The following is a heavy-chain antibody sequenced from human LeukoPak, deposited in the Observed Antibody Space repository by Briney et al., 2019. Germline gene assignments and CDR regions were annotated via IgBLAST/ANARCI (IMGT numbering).Heavy chain of an antibody. CDR2: ISSSSSCI. Sequence: TTGGSLRLSCAASGFTFSSYSMNWVRQAPGKGLEWVSSISSSSSCIYYADSVKGRFTISRDNAKNSLYLQMNSLRAEDTAVYYCARAVAGRGTYFDYWGQGTLVTVSS. D-gene: IGHD6-19*01. V-gene: IGHV3-21*01. CDR3: ARAVAGRGTYFDY. J-gene: IGHJ4*02. CDR1: GFTFSSYS.